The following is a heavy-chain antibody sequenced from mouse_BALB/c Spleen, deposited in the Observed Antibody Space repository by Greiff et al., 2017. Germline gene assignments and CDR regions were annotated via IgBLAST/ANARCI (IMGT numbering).Heavy chain of an antibody. CDR2: IRSKSNNYAT. CDR3: VRRRGITEAWFAY. J-gene: IGHJ3*01. CDR1: GFTFNTYA. V-gene: IGHV10-1*02. D-gene: IGHD2-4*01. Sequence: VQLKESGGGLVQPKGSLKLSCAASGFTFNTYAMNWVRQAPGKGLEWVARIRSKSNNYATYYADSVKDRFTISRDDSQSMLYLQMNNLKTEDTAMYYCVRRRGITEAWFAYWGQGTLVTVSA.